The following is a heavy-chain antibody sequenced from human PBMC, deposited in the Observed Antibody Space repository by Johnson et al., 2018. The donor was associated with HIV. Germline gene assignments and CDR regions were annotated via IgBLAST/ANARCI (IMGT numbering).Heavy chain of an antibody. CDR2: IYSGGST. CDR3: ARALSRFGVSDAFDV. J-gene: IGHJ3*01. D-gene: IGHD3-10*01. Sequence: VPLVEPRVTVFQPGGSLRLSSAASAFTVSSNYMNWVRQAPGKGLEWVSEIYSGGSTYYADSGKGRFIISRDSSKNTLYLQMNSLRVEDTAVYYCARALSRFGVSDAFDVWGQWTMVTVSS. CDR1: AFTVSSNY. V-gene: IGHV3-53*01.